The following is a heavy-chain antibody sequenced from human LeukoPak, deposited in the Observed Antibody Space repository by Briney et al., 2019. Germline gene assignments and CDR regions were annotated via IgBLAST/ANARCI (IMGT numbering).Heavy chain of an antibody. CDR1: GFTFSSYA. J-gene: IGHJ4*02. CDR3: AKDRGLDSSSWYRGTHY. V-gene: IGHV3-23*01. D-gene: IGHD6-13*01. CDR2: ISGSGGST. Sequence: GGSLRLSCAASGFTFSSYAMSWVRQAPGKGLEWVSAISGSGGSTYYADSVKGRFTISRDNSKNTLYLQMNSLRAEDTAVYYCAKDRGLDSSSWYRGTHYWGQGTLVTVSS.